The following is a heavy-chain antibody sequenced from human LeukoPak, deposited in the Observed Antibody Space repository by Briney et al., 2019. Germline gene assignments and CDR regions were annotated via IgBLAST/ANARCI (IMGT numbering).Heavy chain of an antibody. CDR2: IYYSGST. CDR3: ARVDIVVVPAVRFYFDY. CDR1: GGSISSYY. V-gene: IGHV4-59*01. J-gene: IGHJ4*02. D-gene: IGHD2-2*01. Sequence: SETPSLTCTVSGGSISSYYWSWIRQPPGKGLEWIGYIYYSGSTNYNPSLKSRVTISVDTSKNQFSLKLSSVTAADTAVYYCARVDIVVVPAVRFYFDYWGQGTLVTVSS.